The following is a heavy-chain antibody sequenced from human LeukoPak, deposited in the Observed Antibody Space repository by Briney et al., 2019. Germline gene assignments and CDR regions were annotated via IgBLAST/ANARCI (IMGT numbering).Heavy chain of an antibody. CDR2: IYYSGST. Sequence: SETLFLTCTVSGGSISSYYWSWIRQPPGKGLEWIGYIYYSGSTNYNPSLKSRVTMSVDTSKNQFSLKLSSVTAADTAVYYCARLKLAAAGTADDAFDIWGQGTMVTVSS. V-gene: IGHV4-59*12. J-gene: IGHJ3*02. CDR3: ARLKLAAAGTADDAFDI. CDR1: GGSISSYY. D-gene: IGHD6-13*01.